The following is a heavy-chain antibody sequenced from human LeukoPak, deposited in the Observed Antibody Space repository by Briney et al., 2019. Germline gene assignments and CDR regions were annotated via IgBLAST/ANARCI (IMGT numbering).Heavy chain of an antibody. Sequence: GESLKISCKGSGYSFTSYWIGWVRQMPGKGLEWMGIIYPGDSDTRYSPSFQGQVTISADKSISTAYLQWSSLKASDTAMYYCARYPGIAAAGMVAFDIWGQGTMVTVSS. CDR1: GYSFTSYW. J-gene: IGHJ3*02. CDR2: IYPGDSDT. V-gene: IGHV5-51*01. CDR3: ARYPGIAAAGMVAFDI. D-gene: IGHD6-13*01.